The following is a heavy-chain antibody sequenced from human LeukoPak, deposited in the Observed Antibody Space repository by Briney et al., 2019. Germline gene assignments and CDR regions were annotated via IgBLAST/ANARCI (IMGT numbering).Heavy chain of an antibody. D-gene: IGHD2-15*01. J-gene: IGHJ4*02. CDR2: ISGSGGST. Sequence: GGSLRLSCAASGFTFSSYAKSWVRQAPGKGLEWVSAISGSGGSTYYADSVKGRFTISRDNSKNTLYLQMNSQRAEDTAVYYCAKAGCSGGSCYSLDYWGQGTLVTVSS. CDR1: GFTFSSYA. CDR3: AKAGCSGGSCYSLDY. V-gene: IGHV3-23*01.